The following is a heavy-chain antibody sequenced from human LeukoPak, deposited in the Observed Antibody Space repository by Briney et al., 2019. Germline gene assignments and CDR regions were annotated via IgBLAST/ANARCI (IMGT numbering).Heavy chain of an antibody. D-gene: IGHD2-2*01. CDR2: INPNDGDT. CDR1: GYTFTDYY. J-gene: IGHJ4*02. Sequence: ASVKVSCKASGYTFTDYYMHWVRQAPGQGFEWMGWINPNDGDTNYAQKFQGRVTMTRDTSISTAHMEVSRLRSDDTAVYYCARDNFLYCSSSTCLFDYWGQGTLVTVSS. CDR3: ARDNFLYCSSSTCLFDY. V-gene: IGHV1-2*02.